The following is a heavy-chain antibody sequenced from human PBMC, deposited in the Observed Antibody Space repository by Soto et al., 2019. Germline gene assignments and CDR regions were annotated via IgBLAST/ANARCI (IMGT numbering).Heavy chain of an antibody. CDR2: ISYDGGNK. J-gene: IGHJ2*01. V-gene: IGHV3-30*03. CDR3: AESGDYGGQPQWYFER. CDR1: GFTFRNYG. Sequence: QVQLVESGGGVVQPGRSLRLSCAASGFTFRNYGIHWVRQAPGKGLEWVAVISYDGGNKYYAVLMKGLSTSSRDNSKNTRDRQMNSVSAENTGVYYCAESGDYGGQPQWYFERWGRGTLDTVSS. D-gene: IGHD4-17*01.